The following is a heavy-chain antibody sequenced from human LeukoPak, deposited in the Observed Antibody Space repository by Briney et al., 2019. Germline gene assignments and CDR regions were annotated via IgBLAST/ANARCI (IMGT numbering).Heavy chain of an antibody. D-gene: IGHD4-17*01. V-gene: IGHV3-23*01. CDR1: GLTFSSDA. Sequence: GGTLRLSCAASGLTFSSDAMSWVRQAPGKGLEWVSAITGIGGRAYYADSVKGRFTISRDNSKNTLYLQMNSLRAEDTAVYYCAKDAREGYGDYFDYWGQGTLVTVSS. CDR2: ITGIGGRA. J-gene: IGHJ4*02. CDR3: AKDAREGYGDYFDY.